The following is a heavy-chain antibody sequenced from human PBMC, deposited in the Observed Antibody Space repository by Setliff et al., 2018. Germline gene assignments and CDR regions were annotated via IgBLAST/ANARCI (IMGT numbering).Heavy chain of an antibody. CDR3: ARGYCNSVGCFFAGWFDP. CDR2: FYHSGSM. CDR1: GGSISSSY. J-gene: IGHJ5*02. D-gene: IGHD2-2*01. V-gene: IGHV4-59*01. Sequence: SETLSLTCTVSGGSISSSYWSWVRQPPGKGLEWVGYFYHSGSMNYNPSLKGRVTMSVXXXNNQLSLXXXXXXXXXTAIYYCARGYCNSVGCFFAGWFDPWGQGTLVTVSS.